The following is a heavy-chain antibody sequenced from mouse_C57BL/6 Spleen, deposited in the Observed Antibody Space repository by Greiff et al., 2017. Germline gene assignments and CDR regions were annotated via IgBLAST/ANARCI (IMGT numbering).Heavy chain of an antibody. CDR3: AREDYAYVAGAMDY. V-gene: IGHV1-64*01. J-gene: IGHJ4*01. D-gene: IGHD2-2*01. CDR2: IHPNSGSN. Sequence: QVQLQQPGAELVKPGASVKLSCKASGYTFTSYWMHWVKQRPGQGLEWIGMIHPNSGSNNYNEKFKSKATLTVDKSSSTAYMQLSSLTSEDSAVYYFAREDYAYVAGAMDYWGQGTSVTVSS. CDR1: GYTFTSYW.